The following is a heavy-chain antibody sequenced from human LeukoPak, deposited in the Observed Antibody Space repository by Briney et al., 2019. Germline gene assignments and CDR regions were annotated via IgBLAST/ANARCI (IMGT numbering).Heavy chain of an antibody. CDR2: ISAYNGNT. Sequence: ASVKVSCKASGYTFTSYGISWVRQAPGQGLEWMGWISAYNGNTNYAQKLQGRVTMTTDTSTSTAYMELRSLRSDDTAVHYCQMYYDFWSGYYGTDYWGQGTLVTVSS. V-gene: IGHV1-18*01. CDR1: GYTFTSYG. J-gene: IGHJ4*02. D-gene: IGHD3-3*01. CDR3: QMYYDFWSGYYGTDY.